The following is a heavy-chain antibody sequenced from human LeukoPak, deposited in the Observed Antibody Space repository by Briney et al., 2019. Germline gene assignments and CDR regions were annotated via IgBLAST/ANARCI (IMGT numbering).Heavy chain of an antibody. D-gene: IGHD3-10*01. CDR3: ARDPNYYGSGSYFDY. CDR1: GFTVSSNY. J-gene: IGHJ4*02. Sequence: PGRSLRLSCAASGFTVSSNYMSWVRQAPGKGLEWVSVIYSGGSTYYADSVKGRFTISRDNSKNTLYLQMNSLRAEDTAVYYCARDPNYYGSGSYFDYWGQRTLVTVSS. CDR2: IYSGGST. V-gene: IGHV3-66*02.